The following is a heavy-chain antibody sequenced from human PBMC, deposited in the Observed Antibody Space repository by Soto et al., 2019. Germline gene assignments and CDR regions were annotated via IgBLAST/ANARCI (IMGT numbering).Heavy chain of an antibody. V-gene: IGHV1-18*01. Sequence: QVQLVQSGAEVKKPGASVKVSCKASGYTFTSYGISWVRQAPGQGLEWMGWISAYNGNTTYAQKLPGRVTMTTATSTSTAYMELRTLRSHDTAVFYCALDFSAAGPFAYFGQGTLVTLSS. J-gene: IGHJ4*02. CDR3: ALDFSAAGPFAY. CDR1: GYTFTSYG. D-gene: IGHD3-3*01. CDR2: ISAYNGNT.